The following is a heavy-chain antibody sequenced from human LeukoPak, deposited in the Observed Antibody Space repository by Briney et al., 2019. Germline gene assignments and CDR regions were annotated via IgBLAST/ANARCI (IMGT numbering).Heavy chain of an antibody. D-gene: IGHD1-1*01. Sequence: GSSLRLSCAASGFTFDDYAMHWVRQARGKGLERGSGISWNSGSIGYADSVKGRFTISRDNAKNSLYLQMNSLRAEDTAVYYCARKGELERRRSWDYWGQGTLVTVSS. CDR3: ARKGELERRRSWDY. V-gene: IGHV3-9*01. CDR2: ISWNSGSI. CDR1: GFTFDDYA. J-gene: IGHJ4*02.